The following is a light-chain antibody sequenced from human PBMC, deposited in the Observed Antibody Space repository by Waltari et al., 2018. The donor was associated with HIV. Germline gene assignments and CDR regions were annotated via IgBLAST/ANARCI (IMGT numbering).Light chain of an antibody. Sequence: QLVLTQPHSASGTPGQRVTISCSGATSTIAVDSVPWYHHVPGTAPRLLIYRTTQRPSGVPDRFSGSISGTSASLAISGLHYEDDGDYYCALWTDTVTGWVFGGGTKVTVL. CDR3: ALWTDTVTGWV. J-gene: IGLJ3*02. CDR2: RTT. CDR1: TSTIAVDS. V-gene: IGLV1-44*01.